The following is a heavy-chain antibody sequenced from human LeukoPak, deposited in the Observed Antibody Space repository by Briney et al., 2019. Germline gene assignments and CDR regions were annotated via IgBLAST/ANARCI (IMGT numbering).Heavy chain of an antibody. D-gene: IGHD2-21*01. J-gene: IGHJ3*02. CDR3: ARRYGGYWASDI. Sequence: GGSLRLSCAASGFTLSHYWMHWVRQAPGEGLVWVSRINSDGISTSYADSVKGRFTISRDNAKNTLYLQMNSLRVEDTAVYYCARRYGGYWASDIWGQGTMVTVSS. V-gene: IGHV3-74*01. CDR2: INSDGIST. CDR1: GFTLSHYW.